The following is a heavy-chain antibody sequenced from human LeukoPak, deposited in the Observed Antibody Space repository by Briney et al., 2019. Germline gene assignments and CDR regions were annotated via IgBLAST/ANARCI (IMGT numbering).Heavy chain of an antibody. CDR1: GFRFSTYW. J-gene: IGHJ5*02. D-gene: IGHD1/OR15-1a*01. CDR2: IKQDGNEK. V-gene: IGHV3-7*01. Sequence: GGSLRLSCTASGFRFSTYWMSWVRQAPGKGLEWVAKIKQDGNEKDYVDSVKGRFTISRDNAEQSLYLQMNSLRADDTAVYYCGTVHRYNWFDPWGQGILVTVSS. CDR3: GTVHRYNWFDP.